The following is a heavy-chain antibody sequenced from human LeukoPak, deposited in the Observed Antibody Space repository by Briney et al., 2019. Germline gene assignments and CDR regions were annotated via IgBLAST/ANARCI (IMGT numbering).Heavy chain of an antibody. V-gene: IGHV4-31*03. CDR1: GGSISSGGYY. D-gene: IGHD3-3*01. Sequence: SETLSLTCTVSGGSISSGGYYWSWIRQHPGEGLEWIGYIYYSGSTYYNPSLKSRVTISVDTSKNQFSLKLSSVTAADTAVYYCARGDSYYDFWSGYYLRAFDIWGQGTMVTVSS. J-gene: IGHJ3*02. CDR3: ARGDSYYDFWSGYYLRAFDI. CDR2: IYYSGST.